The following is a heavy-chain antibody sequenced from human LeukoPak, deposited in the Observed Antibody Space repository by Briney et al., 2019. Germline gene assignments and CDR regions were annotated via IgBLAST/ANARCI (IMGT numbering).Heavy chain of an antibody. CDR2: IYWDDDK. J-gene: IGHJ6*03. CDR1: GFSLSTSGVG. CDR3: AHLTVVRGVHYYYMDV. Sequence: SGPTLVKPTQTLTLTCTFSGFSLSTSGVGVGWIRQPPGKALEWLALIYWDDDKRYSPSLKSRLTITKDTSKNQVVLTMTNMDPVDTATYYCAHLTVVRGVHYYYMDVWGKGTTVTVSS. D-gene: IGHD3-10*01. V-gene: IGHV2-5*02.